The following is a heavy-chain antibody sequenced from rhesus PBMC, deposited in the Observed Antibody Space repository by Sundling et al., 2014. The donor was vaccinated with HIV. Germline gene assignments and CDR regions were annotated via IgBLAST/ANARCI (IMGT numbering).Heavy chain of an antibody. CDR3: AKLEGHTYAYLVYFDY. CDR2: IDNSGGST. J-gene: IGHJ4*01. Sequence: EVQLVETGGGLVQPGGSLKLSCAASGFTFSSYGMSWVRQAPGKGLAWVSAIDNSGGSTYYADSVRGRFTISRDNSKNTLSLQMNSLRAEDTAVYYCAKLEGHTYAYLVYFDYWGQGVLVTVS. CDR1: GFTFSSYG. V-gene: IGHV3-103*01. D-gene: IGHD5-36*01.